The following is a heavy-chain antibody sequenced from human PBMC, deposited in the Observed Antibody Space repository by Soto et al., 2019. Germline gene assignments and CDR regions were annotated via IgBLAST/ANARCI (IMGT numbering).Heavy chain of an antibody. Sequence: QVQLQESGPGLVKPSQTLSLTCTVSGGSISSGGYYWSWIRQHPGKGLEWIGYIYNSGSTYYNPALQTRVTISGDTYKDPFSLKLSSVTAADTAVYYCARDPAPWGQGTLVTVSS. CDR2: IYNSGST. J-gene: IGHJ5*02. CDR3: ARDPAP. V-gene: IGHV4-31*03. CDR1: GGSISSGGYY.